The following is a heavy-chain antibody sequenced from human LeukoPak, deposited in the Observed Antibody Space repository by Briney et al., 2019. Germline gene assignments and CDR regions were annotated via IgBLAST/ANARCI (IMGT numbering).Heavy chain of an antibody. V-gene: IGHV4-38-2*02. CDR1: GYSINNGYY. Sequence: SETLSLTCTVSGYSINNGYYWGWIRQPPGKGLEWIGSIYHSGSTNYNPSLKSRVTISVDTSKNQFSLKLSSVTAADTAVYYCARQGITIFGVVNYYYYMDVWGKGTTVTVSS. J-gene: IGHJ6*03. CDR2: IYHSGST. D-gene: IGHD3-3*01. CDR3: ARQGITIFGVVNYYYYMDV.